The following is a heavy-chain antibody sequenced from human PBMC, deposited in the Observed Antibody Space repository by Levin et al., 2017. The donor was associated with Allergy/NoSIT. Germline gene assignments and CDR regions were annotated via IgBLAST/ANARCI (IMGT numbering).Heavy chain of an antibody. CDR2: IYTSGST. Sequence: SQTLSLTCTVSGGSISSGSYCWSWIRQPAGKGLEWIGRIYTSGSTNYNPSLKSRVTISVDTSKNQFSLKLSSVTAADTAVYYCASWNDHRGAFDIWGQGTMVTVSS. CDR3: ASWNDHRGAFDI. J-gene: IGHJ3*02. V-gene: IGHV4-61*02. D-gene: IGHD1-1*01. CDR1: GGSISSGSYC.